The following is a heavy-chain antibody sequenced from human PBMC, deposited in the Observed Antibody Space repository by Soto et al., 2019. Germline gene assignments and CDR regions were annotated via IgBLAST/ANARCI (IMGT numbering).Heavy chain of an antibody. CDR2: IYYSGST. D-gene: IGHD1-26*01. J-gene: IGHJ5*02. CDR1: GGSISSSSYY. Sequence: SETLSLTCTVSGGSISSSSYYWGWIRQPPGKGLEWIGSIYYSGSTYYNPSLKCRVTISVDTSKNQFSLKLSSVTAADTAVYYCARQVGATPTKGWFDPWGQGTLVTVSS. V-gene: IGHV4-39*01. CDR3: ARQVGATPTKGWFDP.